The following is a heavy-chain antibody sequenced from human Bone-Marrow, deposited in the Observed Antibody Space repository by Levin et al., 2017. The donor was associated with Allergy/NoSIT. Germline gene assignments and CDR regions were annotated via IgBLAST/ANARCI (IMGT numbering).Heavy chain of an antibody. CDR1: GFTFSSYW. CDR3: AREYGSGSLVCDI. Sequence: GESLKISCAASGFTFSSYWMHWVRQAPGKGLVWVSRINSDGSSTIYADSVKGRFTISRDNAKNTLYLQMNSLRAEDTAVYYCAREYGSGSLVCDIWGQGTMVTVSA. V-gene: IGHV3-74*01. CDR2: INSDGSST. J-gene: IGHJ3*02. D-gene: IGHD3-10*01.